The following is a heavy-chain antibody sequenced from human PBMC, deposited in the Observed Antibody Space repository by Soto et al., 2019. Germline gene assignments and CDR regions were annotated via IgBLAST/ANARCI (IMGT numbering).Heavy chain of an antibody. J-gene: IGHJ4*02. V-gene: IGHV4-31*03. D-gene: IGHD6-13*01. CDR3: ARKMIPPPGTRMGYDY. CDR1: GGSISSGGYY. Sequence: TLSLTCTVSGGSISSGGYYWSWIRQHPGKGLEWIGYIYYSGSTYYNPSLKSRVTISVDTYKNQFSLKLSSVTAADTAVSYRARKMIPPPGTRMGYDYWGQGTLVPVSS. CDR2: IYYSGST.